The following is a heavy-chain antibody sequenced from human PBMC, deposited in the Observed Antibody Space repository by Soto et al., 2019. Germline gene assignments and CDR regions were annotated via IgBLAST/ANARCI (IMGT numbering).Heavy chain of an antibody. CDR3: TTGDFWSGLAFDY. Sequence: EVQLVESGGGLVKPGGSLRLSCAASGFTFSNAWMSWVRQAPGKGLEWVGRIKSKTDGGTTDYAAPVKGRFTISRDDSKNTLYLQMNSLKTEDTAVYYCTTGDFWSGLAFDYWGQGTLVTVSS. V-gene: IGHV3-15*01. D-gene: IGHD3-3*01. J-gene: IGHJ4*02. CDR1: GFTFSNAW. CDR2: IKSKTDGGTT.